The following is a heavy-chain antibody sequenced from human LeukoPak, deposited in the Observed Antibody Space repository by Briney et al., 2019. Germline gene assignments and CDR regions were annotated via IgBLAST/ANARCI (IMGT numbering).Heavy chain of an antibody. Sequence: GGSLRLSCAASGFTFSTYAMHWVRQAPGKGLEWVAVISYDGSEKYYADAVRGRFTISRDNAKNSLYLQMNSLRAEDTAVYYCARGLTMGHFGGQGTLVTVSS. CDR1: GFTFSTYA. CDR2: ISYDGSEK. V-gene: IGHV3-30-3*01. CDR3: ARGLTMGHF. J-gene: IGHJ4*02. D-gene: IGHD4/OR15-4a*01.